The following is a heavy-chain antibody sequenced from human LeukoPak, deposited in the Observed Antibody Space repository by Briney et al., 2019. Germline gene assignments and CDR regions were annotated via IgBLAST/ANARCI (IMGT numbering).Heavy chain of an antibody. V-gene: IGHV4-61*02. D-gene: IGHD6-13*01. Sequence: SETLSLTCTVSGGSISSGSYYWSWIRQPAGKGLEWIGRIYTSGSTNYNPSLKSRVTISVDTSKNQFSLKLSSVTAADTAVYYCARGGRVLNTAAGTVPDAFDIWGQGTMVTVSS. J-gene: IGHJ3*02. CDR1: GGSISSGSYY. CDR2: IYTSGST. CDR3: ARGGRVLNTAAGTVPDAFDI.